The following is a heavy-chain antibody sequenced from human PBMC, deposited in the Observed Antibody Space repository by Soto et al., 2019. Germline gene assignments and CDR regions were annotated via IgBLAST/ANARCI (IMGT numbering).Heavy chain of an antibody. CDR3: ARQFRYYFWSGYHGDDLDY. J-gene: IGHJ4*02. V-gene: IGHV4-39*01. CDR1: GGSISRSNYY. D-gene: IGHD3-3*01. Sequence: PSDTLSLTSTVSGGSISRSNYYWGWIRQPPAKGLEWIGSIYYAGSTYFNPSLKSRVTISLDTSKNQFSLKLSPVTATDTAVYYCARQFRYYFWSGYHGDDLDYWAQGTLVIVSS. CDR2: IYYAGST.